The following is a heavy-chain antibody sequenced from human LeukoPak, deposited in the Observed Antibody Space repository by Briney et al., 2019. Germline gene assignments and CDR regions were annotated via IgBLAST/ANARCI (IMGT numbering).Heavy chain of an antibody. Sequence: GSSVKVSCKASGCAFRSYAISWVRQAPGQGLEWMGRIIPILGIANYAQKFQGRVTITADKSTSTAYMELSSLRSEDTAVYYCAREVDETASGYGSGSYGDYWGQGTLVTVSS. V-gene: IGHV1-69*04. CDR3: AREVDETASGYGSGSYGDY. CDR1: GCAFRSYA. D-gene: IGHD3-10*01. CDR2: IIPILGIA. J-gene: IGHJ4*02.